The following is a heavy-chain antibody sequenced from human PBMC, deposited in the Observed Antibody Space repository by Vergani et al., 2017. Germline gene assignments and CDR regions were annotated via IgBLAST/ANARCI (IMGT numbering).Heavy chain of an antibody. Sequence: EVQLLESGGGLVQPGGSLRLSCAASGFTFSSYAMSWVRQAPGKGLEWVSAISSSSSYIYYADSVKGRFTISRDNAKNSLYLQMNSLRAEDTAVYYCAKDGPRGETDYWGQGTLVTVSS. D-gene: IGHD2-21*01. J-gene: IGHJ4*02. CDR2: ISSSSSYI. V-gene: IGHV3-23*01. CDR3: AKDGPRGETDY. CDR1: GFTFSSYA.